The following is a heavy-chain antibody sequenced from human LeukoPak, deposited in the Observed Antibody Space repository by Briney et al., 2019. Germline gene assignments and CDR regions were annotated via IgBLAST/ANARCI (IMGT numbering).Heavy chain of an antibody. Sequence: PSETLSLTCAVSGGSIITTNWWSWVRQPPGKGLEWIGEVHLNGATNYNPSLESRVSMSIDKSKNQLSLKRRSVSAADTAIYYCARESGAFSPFGFWGQGTLVTVSS. CDR3: ARESGAFSPFGF. CDR2: VHLNGAT. J-gene: IGHJ4*02. CDR1: GGSIITTNW. D-gene: IGHD1-26*01. V-gene: IGHV4-4*02.